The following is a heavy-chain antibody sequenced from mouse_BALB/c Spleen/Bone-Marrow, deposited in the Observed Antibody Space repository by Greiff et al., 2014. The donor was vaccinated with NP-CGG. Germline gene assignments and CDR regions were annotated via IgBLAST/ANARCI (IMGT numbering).Heavy chain of an antibody. CDR3: ARQGYYDYDYAMDY. Sequence: DVMLVESGGGLVKPGGSLKLSCAASGFAFSSYDTSWVRQTPEKRLEWVAYISSGGGSTYYPDTVKGRFTISRDNAKSTLYLQMSSLKSEDTAMYYCARQGYYDYDYAMDYWGQGTSVTVSS. D-gene: IGHD2-4*01. J-gene: IGHJ4*01. V-gene: IGHV5-12-1*01. CDR1: GFAFSSYD. CDR2: ISSGGGST.